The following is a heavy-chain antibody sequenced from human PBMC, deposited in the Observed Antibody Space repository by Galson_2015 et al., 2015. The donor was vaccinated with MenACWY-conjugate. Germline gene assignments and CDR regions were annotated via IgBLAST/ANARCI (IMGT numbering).Heavy chain of an antibody. J-gene: IGHJ4*02. V-gene: IGHV1-46*01. CDR2: INPRGGST. CDR3: ARDGRTTAASIYYFDF. Sequence: SVKVSCKASGYSFSTYYIHWVRQAPGQGLEWMGIINPRGGSTSYAQKFQGRVTMTRETSTSTVYMELGSLRSEDTAVYYCARDGRTTAASIYYFDFWGQGTLVTVSS. D-gene: IGHD4-11*01. CDR1: GYSFSTYY.